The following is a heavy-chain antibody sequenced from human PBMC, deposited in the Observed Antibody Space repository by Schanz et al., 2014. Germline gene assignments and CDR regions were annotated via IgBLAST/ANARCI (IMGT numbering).Heavy chain of an antibody. D-gene: IGHD5-18*01. CDR1: GGTFSSYT. V-gene: IGHV1-69*08. J-gene: IGHJ3*02. Sequence: QVQLVQSGAEVKKPGSSVKVSCKASGGTFSSYTISWVRQAPGQGLEWMGRINPSGGSTTYAQKFQGRVTMTRDTSTSTVYMELSSLRSEDTAVYYCTRGGYSYALSAFDIWGQGTMVTVSS. CDR3: TRGGYSYALSAFDI. CDR2: INPSGGST.